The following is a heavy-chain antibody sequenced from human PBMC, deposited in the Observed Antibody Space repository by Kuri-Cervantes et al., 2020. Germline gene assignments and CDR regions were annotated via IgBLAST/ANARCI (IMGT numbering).Heavy chain of an antibody. D-gene: IGHD5-18*01. J-gene: IGHJ3*02. Sequence: SQTLSLTCAVYGGSFSGYYWSWIRQPAGRGLEWSGRIYTSGSTNYNPSLKSRVTISIDTSKDQFSLKLRSVTAADTAVYYCAREGQQYSYGYNAFDIWGQGTMVTVSS. CDR2: IYTSGST. V-gene: IGHV4-4*07. CDR1: GGSFSGYY. CDR3: AREGQQYSYGYNAFDI.